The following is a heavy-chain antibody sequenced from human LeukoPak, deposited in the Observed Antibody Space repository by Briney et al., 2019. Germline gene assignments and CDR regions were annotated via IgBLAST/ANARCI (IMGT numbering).Heavy chain of an antibody. CDR3: AREGNYYYYMDV. D-gene: IGHD6-13*01. J-gene: IGHJ6*03. CDR2: INPSGGST. V-gene: IGHV1-46*01. CDR1: GYTFTGYY. Sequence: GASVKVSCKASGYTFTGYYMHWVRQAPGQGLEWMGIINPSGGSTSYAQKFQGRVTMTRDTSTSTVYMELSSLRSEDTAVYYCAREGNYYYYMDVWGKGTTVTISS.